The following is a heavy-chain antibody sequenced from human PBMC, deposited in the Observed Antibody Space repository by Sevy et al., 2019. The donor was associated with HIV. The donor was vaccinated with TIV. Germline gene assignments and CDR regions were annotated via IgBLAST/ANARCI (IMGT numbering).Heavy chain of an antibody. V-gene: IGHV4-38-2*01. Sequence: SETLSLKCSVSGYSISSGFYWSWIRQSPGEGLEWIGSMYHTGGAFYTPSLKRRVTISLDTSKNQFSLKLTSMTAADTAIYYCARIGGSHRYFDNWGQGTLVTVSS. D-gene: IGHD3-16*01. CDR1: GYSISSGFY. CDR3: ARIGGSHRYFDN. J-gene: IGHJ4*02. CDR2: MYHTGGA.